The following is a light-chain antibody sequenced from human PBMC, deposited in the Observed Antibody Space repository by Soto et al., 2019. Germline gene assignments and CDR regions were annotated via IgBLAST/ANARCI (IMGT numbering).Light chain of an antibody. J-gene: IGKJ1*01. CDR2: AIS. Sequence: DIQLTQAPSFLSSSAGDRVTISCRASQSITNYLNWYQQKPGKAPKLLMYAISTLQSGVPSRYSGSGSGTEFTLTISNLQPDDFATYYCQQYESYSPWTFGQGTKVDI. CDR1: QSITNY. V-gene: IGKV1-9*01. CDR3: QQYESYSPWT.